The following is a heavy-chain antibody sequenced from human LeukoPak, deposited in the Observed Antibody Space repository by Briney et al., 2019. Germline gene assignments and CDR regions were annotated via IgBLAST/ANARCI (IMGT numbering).Heavy chain of an antibody. V-gene: IGHV4-61*02. CDR2: IFISGIT. CDR1: GDSITSSGYY. Sequence: SETQSLTCTVSGDSITSSGYYWSWIRQPAGKALEWIGRIFISGITDYNPSLQSRVTMSVDTSKNQFSLNLNSVTAADTAMYYCARTVVPSVMGAFDIWGQGTMVAVSS. CDR3: ARTVVPSVMGAFDI. J-gene: IGHJ3*02. D-gene: IGHD2-2*01.